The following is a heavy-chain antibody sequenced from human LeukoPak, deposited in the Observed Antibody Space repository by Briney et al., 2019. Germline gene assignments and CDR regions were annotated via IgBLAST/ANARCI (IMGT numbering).Heavy chain of an antibody. V-gene: IGHV3-48*01. CDR3: ARDPTIAVAGSWGNAFDI. J-gene: IGHJ3*02. CDR1: GFTFSGYT. D-gene: IGHD6-19*01. CDR2: ISSSSSTI. Sequence: PGGSLRLSCAASGFTFSGYTMNWVRQAPGKGLEWVSYISSSSSTIYYADSVKGRFTISRDNAKNSLYLQMNSLRAEDTAVYYCARDPTIAVAGSWGNAFDIWGQGTMVTVSS.